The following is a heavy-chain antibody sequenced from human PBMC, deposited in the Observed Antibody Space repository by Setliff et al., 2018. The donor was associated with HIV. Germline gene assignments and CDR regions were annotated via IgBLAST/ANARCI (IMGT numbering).Heavy chain of an antibody. D-gene: IGHD3-22*01. CDR1: GFTFDDYG. CDR3: AREPHDSSGYYWFDP. Sequence: GGSLRLSCAASGFTFDDYGMSWVRQAPGKGLEWVSGINWNGGSTGYADSVKGRFTISRDNAKNSLYLQMNSLRAEDTALYYCAREPHDSSGYYWFDPWGQGTLVTVSS. V-gene: IGHV3-20*04. J-gene: IGHJ5*02. CDR2: INWNGGST.